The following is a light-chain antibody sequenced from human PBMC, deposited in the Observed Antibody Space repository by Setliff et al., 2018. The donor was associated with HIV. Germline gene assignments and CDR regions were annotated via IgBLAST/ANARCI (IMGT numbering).Light chain of an antibody. CDR1: SSDVGAYNY. CDR3: CSYAGSYTYI. Sequence: QSALTQPTSVSGSPGQSITTACTGSSSDVGAYNYVSWYQQHPGKAPKLMIYDVTKRPSGVPDRFSGSKSGNTASLTISGLKAEDEADYYCCSYAGSYTYIFGSGTKVTVL. J-gene: IGLJ1*01. V-gene: IGLV2-11*01. CDR2: DVT.